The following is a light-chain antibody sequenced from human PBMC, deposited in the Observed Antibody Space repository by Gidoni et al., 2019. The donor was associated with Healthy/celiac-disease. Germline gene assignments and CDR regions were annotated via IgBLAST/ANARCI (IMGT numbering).Light chain of an antibody. CDR3: CSYAGSSNWV. V-gene: IGLV2-23*01. CDR2: EGS. J-gene: IGLJ3*02. Sequence: QTALTQPASVSGSPGQSITISCTGTSSDVGSYNLFSWYQQHPGKAPKLMIYEGSKRSSGVSNRFSGSKSGNTASLTISGLQAEDEADYYCCSYAGSSNWVFGGGTKLTVL. CDR1: SSDVGSYNL.